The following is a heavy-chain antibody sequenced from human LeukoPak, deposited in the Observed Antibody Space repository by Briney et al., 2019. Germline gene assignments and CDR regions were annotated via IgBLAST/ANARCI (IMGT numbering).Heavy chain of an antibody. CDR3: ARHRDYYGSGSYPDY. CDR2: IDPRDSYT. D-gene: IGHD3-10*01. J-gene: IGHJ4*02. Sequence: GESLRISCKGSGYSFTSYWISRVRQMPGKGLERMGRIDPRDSYTNYSPSFQGHVTISADKSISTAYLQWSSLKASDTAMYYCARHRDYYGSGSYPDYWGQGTLVTVSS. V-gene: IGHV5-10-1*01. CDR1: GYSFTSYW.